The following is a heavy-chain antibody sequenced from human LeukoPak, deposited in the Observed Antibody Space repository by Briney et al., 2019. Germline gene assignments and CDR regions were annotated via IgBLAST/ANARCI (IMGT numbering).Heavy chain of an antibody. D-gene: IGHD6-13*01. Sequence: GSVKVSCKASGYTFTSYDINWVRQATGQGLEWMGWMNHNSGNTGYSQKFQGRGTITRNTSISTAYMELSSLRSEDTAVYYCARGPGSYSSSWYNYWGQGTLVTVSS. V-gene: IGHV1-8*03. CDR1: GYTFTSYD. CDR2: MNHNSGNT. J-gene: IGHJ4*02. CDR3: ARGPGSYSSSWYNY.